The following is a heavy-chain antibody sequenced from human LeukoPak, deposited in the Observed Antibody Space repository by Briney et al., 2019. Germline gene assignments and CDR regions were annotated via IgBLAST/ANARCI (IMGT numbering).Heavy chain of an antibody. V-gene: IGHV5-10-1*01. CDR2: IDPSDSYT. CDR1: GYSFTSYW. D-gene: IGHD1-26*01. CDR3: ARHFSGAYDFFDP. J-gene: IGHJ5*02. Sequence: GESLKIFCKGSGYSFTSYWISWVRQMPGKGREWMARIDPSDSYTSYSPSFQGHVTISTDKSNNTAYLQWSSLKASDTAIYYCARHFSGAYDFFDPWGQGTLVTVSS.